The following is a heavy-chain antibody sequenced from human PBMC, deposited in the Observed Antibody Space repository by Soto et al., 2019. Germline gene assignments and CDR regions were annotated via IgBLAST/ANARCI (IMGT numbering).Heavy chain of an antibody. CDR1: GYNVSRSR. D-gene: IGHD4-17*01. J-gene: IGHJ5*02. CDR3: ARDYGDNGGIDP. V-gene: IGHV5-10-1*01. Sequence: RGALKISHKGSGYNVSRSRISRGRPMPGKGLEWMGRIDPSDSYTNYSPSFQGHVTISADKSISTAYLQWSSLKASDTAMYYCARDYGDNGGIDPWGQGTLVTVSS. CDR2: IDPSDSYT.